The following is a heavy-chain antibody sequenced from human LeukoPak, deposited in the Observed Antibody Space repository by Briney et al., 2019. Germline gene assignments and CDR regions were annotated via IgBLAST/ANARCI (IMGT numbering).Heavy chain of an antibody. J-gene: IGHJ4*02. CDR3: ARGRKEDYGSNPEAPY. D-gene: IGHD3-10*01. CDR1: GGSFSGYY. V-gene: IGHV4-34*01. CDR2: INHSGST. Sequence: SETQSLTCAVYGGSFSGYYWSWIRQPPGKGLEWVGEINHSGSTNYNPSLKSRVTISVDTSKNQFSLKLSSVTAADTAVYYCARGRKEDYGSNPEAPYWGQGTLVTASS.